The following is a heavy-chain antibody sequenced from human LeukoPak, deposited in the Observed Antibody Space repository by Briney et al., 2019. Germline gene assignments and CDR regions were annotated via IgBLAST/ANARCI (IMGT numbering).Heavy chain of an antibody. CDR2: IIPIFGTA. CDR3: ARLFRNSLDGDY. Sequence: ASVKVSCKASGGTFSSYAISWVRQAPGQGLEWMGGIIPIFGTANYAQKFQGRVTITADKSTSTAYMELSSLRSEDTAVYYCARLFRNSLDGDYWGQGTLVTVSS. CDR1: GGTFSSYA. V-gene: IGHV1-69*06. D-gene: IGHD4-23*01. J-gene: IGHJ4*02.